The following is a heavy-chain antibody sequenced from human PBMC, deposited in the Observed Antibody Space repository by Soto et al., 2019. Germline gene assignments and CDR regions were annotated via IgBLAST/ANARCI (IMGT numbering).Heavy chain of an antibody. CDR2: ISYDGSNQ. V-gene: IGHV3-30-3*01. CDR3: ERDGEAGNHYYYNYGMDV. CDR1: GFTFSSYA. J-gene: IGHJ6*02. Sequence: GGSLRLSCAASGFTFSSYAMHWVRQAPGKGLEWVAVISYDGSNQYYADAVKGRFTISRDNSKNTLYLQMNSLRGEDTAVYYCERDGEAGNHYYYNYGMDVWGQGTTVTVSS.